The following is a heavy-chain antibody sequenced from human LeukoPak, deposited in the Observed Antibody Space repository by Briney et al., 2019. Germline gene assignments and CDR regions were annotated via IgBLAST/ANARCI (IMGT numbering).Heavy chain of an antibody. CDR1: GFTINRNA. J-gene: IGHJ4*02. CDR3: ATHTYFDY. V-gene: IGHV3-23*01. CDR2: ISGSGGST. Sequence: GGSLRLSCTASGFTINRNAMNWVRQAPGKGLEWVSIISGSGGSTYYADSVKGRFTISRDNSKNTLYLQMNSRRVEDTAVYYCATHTYFDYWGQGTLVTVSS.